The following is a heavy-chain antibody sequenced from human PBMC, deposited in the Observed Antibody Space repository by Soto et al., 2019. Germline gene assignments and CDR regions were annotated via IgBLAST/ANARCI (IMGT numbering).Heavy chain of an antibody. CDR2: IWYDGSNK. CDR1: GFTFSSYG. Sequence: GGSLRLSCAASGFTFSSYGMHWVRQAPGKGLEWVAVIWYDGSNKYYADSVKGRFTISRDNSKNTLYLQMNSLRAEDMAVYYCARDLAPHQGGAFDIWGQGTMVTVSS. D-gene: IGHD3-16*01. CDR3: ARDLAPHQGGAFDI. J-gene: IGHJ3*02. V-gene: IGHV3-33*01.